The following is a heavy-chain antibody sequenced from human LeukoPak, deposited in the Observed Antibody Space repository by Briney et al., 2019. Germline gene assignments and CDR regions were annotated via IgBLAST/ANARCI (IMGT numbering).Heavy chain of an antibody. D-gene: IGHD2-2*01. CDR1: GFTFSSYA. CDR2: ISGSGGST. V-gene: IGHV3-23*01. CDR3: AKTYCSSTSCDFGWFDP. Sequence: GGSLRLSCAASGFTFSSYAMSWVRQAPGQGLEWVSAISGSGGSTYYADPVKGRFTISRDNSKNTLYLQMNSLRAEDTAVYYCAKTYCSSTSCDFGWFDPWGQGTLVTVSS. J-gene: IGHJ5*02.